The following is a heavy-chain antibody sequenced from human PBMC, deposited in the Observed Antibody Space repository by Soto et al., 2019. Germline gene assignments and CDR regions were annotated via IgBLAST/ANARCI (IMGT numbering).Heavy chain of an antibody. CDR2: MHYSGST. CDR1: GGSVTSTSYY. J-gene: IGHJ4*02. Sequence: PSETLSLTCTVSGGSVTSTSYYWSWIRQPPGKGLEWIGYMHYSGSTNYNPSLKSRVTISVDTSKNQLSLKLSSVTAADTAVYYCAREWEHLYFDYWGQGTLVTVSS. D-gene: IGHD1-26*01. V-gene: IGHV4-61*01. CDR3: AREWEHLYFDY.